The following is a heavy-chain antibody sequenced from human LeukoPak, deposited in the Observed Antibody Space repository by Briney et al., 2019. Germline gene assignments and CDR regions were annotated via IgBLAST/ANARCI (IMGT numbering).Heavy chain of an antibody. CDR1: GFTFSDHY. D-gene: IGHD4-23*01. CDR2: ISSGSTYT. Sequence: GGSLRLSCEVSGFTFSDHYMSWIRQAPAKRRERVSYISSGSTYTNYADSVEGRFTISRDNAKNSLYLQMNSLRAEDTAVYYCARGDYGGDYFDYWGQGTLVTVSS. J-gene: IGHJ4*02. V-gene: IGHV3-11*05. CDR3: ARGDYGGDYFDY.